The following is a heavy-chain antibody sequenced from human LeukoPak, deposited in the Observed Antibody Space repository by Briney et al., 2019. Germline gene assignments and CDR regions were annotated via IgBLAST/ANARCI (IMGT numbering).Heavy chain of an antibody. V-gene: IGHV3-30*02. CDR2: IRYDGSNK. Sequence: GGSLRLSCAASGFTFSSYGMHWVRQAPGKGLEWVAFIRYDGSNKYYADSVKGRFTISRDNAKNSLYLQMNSLRAEDTAVYYCARERVPAAMYNYYYYMDVWGKGTTVTVSS. D-gene: IGHD2-2*01. CDR1: GFTFSSYG. J-gene: IGHJ6*03. CDR3: ARERVPAAMYNYYYYMDV.